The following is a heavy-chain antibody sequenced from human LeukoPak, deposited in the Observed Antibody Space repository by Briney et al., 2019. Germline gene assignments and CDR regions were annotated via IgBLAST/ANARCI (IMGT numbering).Heavy chain of an antibody. J-gene: IGHJ6*03. V-gene: IGHV1-69*05. CDR1: GGTFSSYA. Sequence: PVASVKVSCEASGGTFSSYAISWVRQAPGQGLEWGGGIIPIFSSANYTQKFPGRVTITTDESTSTAYMELSSLRSEDTAVYYCARGPAMGLYYYYLDVWGQGTTVTVSS. D-gene: IGHD2-2*01. CDR2: IIPIFSSA. CDR3: ARGPAMGLYYYYLDV.